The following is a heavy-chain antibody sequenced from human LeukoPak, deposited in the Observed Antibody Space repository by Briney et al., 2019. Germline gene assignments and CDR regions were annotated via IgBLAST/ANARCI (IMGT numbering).Heavy chain of an antibody. CDR3: ASARSSLYYFDY. CDR1: CGSFSGYY. V-gene: IGHV4-34*01. CDR2: INHSGST. D-gene: IGHD6-6*01. Sequence: SETLSLTCAVYCGSFSGYYWSWIRQPPGKGLEWIGEINHSGSTNYNPSLKSRVTISVDTSKNQFSLKLSSVTAADTAVYYCASARSSLYYFDYWGQGTLVTVSS. J-gene: IGHJ4*02.